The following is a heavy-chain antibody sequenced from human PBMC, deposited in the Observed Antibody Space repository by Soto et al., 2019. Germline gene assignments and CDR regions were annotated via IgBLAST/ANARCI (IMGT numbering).Heavy chain of an antibody. V-gene: IGHV4-59*08. CDR3: ARKVLNYYGSGSYYWFDP. Sequence: SETLSLTCTVSGGSISAYYWSWIRQPPGKGLEWIGYIYDSGSTNYNPSLKSRVTISVDRSKNQFSLKLSSVTAADTAVYYCARKVLNYYGSGSYYWFDPWGQGTLVTVSS. J-gene: IGHJ5*02. CDR1: GGSISAYY. CDR2: IYDSGST. D-gene: IGHD3-10*01.